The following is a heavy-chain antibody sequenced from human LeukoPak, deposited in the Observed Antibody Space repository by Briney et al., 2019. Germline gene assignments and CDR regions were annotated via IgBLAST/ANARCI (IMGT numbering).Heavy chain of an antibody. CDR2: IKQDGREK. Sequence: GGSLRLSCAASGFSFSTYWMSWVRQAPGKGLEWVANIKQDGREKYYVDSVKGRFTISRDNTKNSLYLQMTSLRAEDTAVYYCAVNRWGVVAGSDYWGQGTLVTVSS. CDR1: GFSFSTYW. J-gene: IGHJ4*02. V-gene: IGHV3-7*03. D-gene: IGHD3-16*01. CDR3: AVNRWGVVAGSDY.